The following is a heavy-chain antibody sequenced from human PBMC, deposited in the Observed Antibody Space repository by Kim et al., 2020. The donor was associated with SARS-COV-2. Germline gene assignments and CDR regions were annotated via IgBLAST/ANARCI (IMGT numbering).Heavy chain of an antibody. CDR3: ARGHSSSFTWGSYLGRNFQH. D-gene: IGHD6-13*01. CDR2: INHSGST. CDR1: GGSFSGYY. J-gene: IGHJ1*01. V-gene: IGHV4-34*01. Sequence: SETLSLTCAVYGGSFSGYYWSWIRQPPGKGLEWIGEINHSGSTNYNPSLKSRVTISVDTSKNQFSLKLSSVTAADTAVYYCARGHSSSFTWGSYLGRNFQHWGQGTLVTVSS.